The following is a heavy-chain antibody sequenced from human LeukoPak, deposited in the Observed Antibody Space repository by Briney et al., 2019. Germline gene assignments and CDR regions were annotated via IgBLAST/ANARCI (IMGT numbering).Heavy chain of an antibody. Sequence: SETLSLTCTVSGGSISSGDYYWSWIRQPPGKGLEWIGYIYYSGSTYYNPSLKSRVTISVDTSKNQFSLKLSSVTAADTAVYYCARDQESSPFDYWGQGTLVTVSS. CDR1: GGSISSGDYY. CDR2: IYYSGST. J-gene: IGHJ4*02. CDR3: ARDQESSPFDY. V-gene: IGHV4-30-4*01.